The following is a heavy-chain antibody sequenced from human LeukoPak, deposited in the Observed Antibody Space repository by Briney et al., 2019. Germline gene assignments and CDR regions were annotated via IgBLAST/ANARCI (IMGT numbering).Heavy chain of an antibody. D-gene: IGHD6-13*01. J-gene: IGHJ6*03. V-gene: IGHV3-21*01. CDR1: GFTFSSYS. CDR3: ARDSRGAAAGTIVWSWYMDV. CDR2: ISSSSSYI. Sequence: PGGSLRLSCAASGFTFSSYSMNWVRQAPGKGLEWVSSISSSSSYIYYADSVKGRFTISRDNAKNSLYLQMNSLRAEDTAVYYCARDSRGAAAGTIVWSWYMDVWGKGTTVTVSS.